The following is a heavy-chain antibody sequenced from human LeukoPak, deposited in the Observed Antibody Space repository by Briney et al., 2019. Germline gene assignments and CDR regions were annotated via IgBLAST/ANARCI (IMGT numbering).Heavy chain of an antibody. J-gene: IGHJ4*02. CDR2: INPSGGST. CDR3: ARSITMVRGAHGTHFDY. D-gene: IGHD3-10*01. V-gene: IGHV1-46*01. CDR1: GHTFTSYY. Sequence: ASVKVSCMASGHTFTSYYMHWVRQAPGQGLEWMGIINPSGGSTSYAQKFQGRVTMTRDTSTSTVYMELSSLRSEDTAVYYCARSITMVRGAHGTHFDYWGQGTLVTVSS.